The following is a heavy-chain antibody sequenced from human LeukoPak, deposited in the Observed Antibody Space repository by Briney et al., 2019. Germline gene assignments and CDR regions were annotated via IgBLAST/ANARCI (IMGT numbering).Heavy chain of an antibody. Sequence: SQTLSLTCTVSGGSISSGSYYWSWIRQPAGKGLEWIGRIYTSGSTNYNPSLKSRVTISVDTSKNQFSLKLSSVTAADTAVYYCARGAVPEYYYYYYMDVWGKGTTVTVSS. D-gene: IGHD6-6*01. CDR2: IYTSGST. CDR3: ARGAVPEYYYYYYMDV. J-gene: IGHJ6*03. V-gene: IGHV4-61*02. CDR1: GGSISSGSYY.